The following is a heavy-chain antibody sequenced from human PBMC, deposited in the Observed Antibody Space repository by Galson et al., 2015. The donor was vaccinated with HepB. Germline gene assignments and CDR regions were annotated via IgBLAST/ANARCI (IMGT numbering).Heavy chain of an antibody. J-gene: IGHJ4*02. CDR3: AKGDGAGSYYPPFDS. Sequence: SLRLSCAGSGFTFDAYGMHWVRQAPGKGLEWVAVISYDGRNPFYADSVKGRFTISRDNSKSTLYLQMSSLKPEDMAVYFCAKGDGAGSYYPPFDSWGRGTQVTVSS. V-gene: IGHV3-30*18. CDR1: GFTFDAYG. CDR2: ISYDGRNP. D-gene: IGHD3-10*01.